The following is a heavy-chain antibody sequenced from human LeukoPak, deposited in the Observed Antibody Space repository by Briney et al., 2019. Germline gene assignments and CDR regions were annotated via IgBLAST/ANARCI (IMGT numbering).Heavy chain of an antibody. Sequence: ALVKVSCKASGYTFTSYGISWVRQAPGQGLEWMGIINPSGGSTSYAQKFQGRVTMTRDTSTSTVYMELSSLRSEDTAVYYCARDSLSRRGSGWHPPDYWGQGTLVTVSS. D-gene: IGHD6-19*01. CDR1: GYTFTSYG. V-gene: IGHV1-46*01. J-gene: IGHJ4*02. CDR3: ARDSLSRRGSGWHPPDY. CDR2: INPSGGST.